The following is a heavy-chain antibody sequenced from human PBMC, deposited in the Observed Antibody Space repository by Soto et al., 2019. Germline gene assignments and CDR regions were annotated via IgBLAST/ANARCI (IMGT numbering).Heavy chain of an antibody. V-gene: IGHV3-48*02. CDR3: ARGEDQDFWSGYYTDFDY. Sequence: EVQLVESGGGLVQPGGSPRLSCAASGFTFSSYSMNWVRQAPGKGLEWVSYISSSSSTIYYADSVKGRFTISRDNAKNSLYLQMNSLRDEDTAVYYCARGEDQDFWSGYYTDFDYWGQGTLVTVSS. CDR1: GFTFSSYS. D-gene: IGHD3-3*01. CDR2: ISSSSSTI. J-gene: IGHJ4*02.